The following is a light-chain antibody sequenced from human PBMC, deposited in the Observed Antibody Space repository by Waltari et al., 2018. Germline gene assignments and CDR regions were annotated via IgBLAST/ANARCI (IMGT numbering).Light chain of an antibody. J-gene: IGLJ3*02. CDR3: CTYAGSNTFVL. CDR1: SSDVGFYNL. CDR2: EVN. V-gene: IGLV2-23*02. Sequence: QSALTQPASVSGSPGQSLPISCTGTSSDVGFYNLVSWYQQHPGNAPKLIIFEVNNRPAGIFKRFSASKSGNTAALTIAAGQAEDEADYYCCTYAGSNTFVLFGGGTTLTVL.